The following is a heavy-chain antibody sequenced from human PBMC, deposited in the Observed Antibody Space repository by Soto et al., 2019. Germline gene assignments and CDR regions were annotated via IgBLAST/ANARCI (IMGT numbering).Heavy chain of an antibody. Sequence: SETLSLTCTVSGDSITSNSYFWAWIRQPPGKGLEWIGSIYYSGTTYYNPSLKSRVTMSVDTSKNQFSLKLSSVTAADTAVYYCARLGGYCSTTGCYGYYAMDVWGQGTTVTVSS. CDR3: ARLGGYCSTTGCYGYYAMDV. D-gene: IGHD2-2*01. CDR1: GDSITSNSYF. CDR2: IYYSGTT. V-gene: IGHV4-39*01. J-gene: IGHJ6*02.